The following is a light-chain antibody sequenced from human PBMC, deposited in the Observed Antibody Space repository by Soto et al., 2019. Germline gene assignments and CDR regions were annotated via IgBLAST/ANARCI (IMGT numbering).Light chain of an antibody. CDR3: QMCVTAPET. CDR2: AAS. J-gene: IGKJ1*01. Sequence: DIQMTQSPSSLSASVGDRLTITCRASQDIGQSLAWYQQRPGKVPKPLIYAASTLHSGVPSRFSGGGAGTLFTLTISNLKPEDVATYYCQMCVTAPETFGQGPKVEIK. CDR1: QDIGQS. V-gene: IGKV1-27*01.